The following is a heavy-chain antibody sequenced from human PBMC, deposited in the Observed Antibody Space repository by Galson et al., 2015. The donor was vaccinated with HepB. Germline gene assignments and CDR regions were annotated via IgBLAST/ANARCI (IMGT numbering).Heavy chain of an antibody. CDR2: ISYDGSNK. D-gene: IGHD1-1*01. Sequence: FLRLSCAASGFTFSSYAMHWVRQAPGKGLEWVAVISYDGSNKYYADSVKGRFTISRDNSKNTLYLQMNSLRAEDTAVYYCARGSGTADVEYGMDVWGQGTTVTVSS. V-gene: IGHV3-30-3*01. CDR1: GFTFSSYA. CDR3: ARGSGTADVEYGMDV. J-gene: IGHJ6*02.